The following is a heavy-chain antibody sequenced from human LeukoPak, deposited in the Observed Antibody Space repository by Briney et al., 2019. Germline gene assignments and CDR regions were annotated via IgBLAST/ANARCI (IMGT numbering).Heavy chain of an antibody. CDR2: IYTSGST. V-gene: IGHV4-61*02. Sequence: SQTLSLTCTVSGGSISSGSYYWSWIRQPAGKGLEWIGRIYTSGSTNYNPSLKSRVTISVDTSKNQFSLKLSSVTAADTAVYYSARDPGGGGSYYYYYMDVWGKGTTVTISS. CDR3: ARDPGGGGSYYYYYMDV. D-gene: IGHD1-26*01. J-gene: IGHJ6*03. CDR1: GGSISSGSYY.